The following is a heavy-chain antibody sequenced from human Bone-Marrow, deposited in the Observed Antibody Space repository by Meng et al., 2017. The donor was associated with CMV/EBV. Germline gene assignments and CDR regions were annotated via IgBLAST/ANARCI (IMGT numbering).Heavy chain of an antibody. CDR2: IYYSGST. CDR3: ARALYCSSTSCYLYAFDI. CDR1: GGSISSYY. V-gene: IGHV4-59*01. J-gene: IGHJ3*02. D-gene: IGHD2-2*01. Sequence: SETLSLTCTVSGGSISSYYWSWIRQPPGKGLEWIGYIYYSGSTNYNPSLKSRVTISVDTSKNQFSLKLSSVTAADTAVYYCARALYCSSTSCYLYAFDIWGQGKMVNV.